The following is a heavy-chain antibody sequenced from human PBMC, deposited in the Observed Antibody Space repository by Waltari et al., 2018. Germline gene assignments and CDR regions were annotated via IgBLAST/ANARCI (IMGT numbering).Heavy chain of an antibody. V-gene: IGHV3-7*01. CDR2: IKQDGSEK. D-gene: IGHD6-13*01. CDR1: GFTFSSYW. CDR3: ARRGSSWFYWYFDL. Sequence: EVQLVESGGGVVQPGGSLRLSCAASGFTFSSYWMSWVRKAPGKGLEWVANIKQDGSEKYYVDSVKGRFTISRGNAKNSLYLQVNSLRAEDTAVYYCARRGSSWFYWYFDLWGRGTLVTVSS. J-gene: IGHJ2*01.